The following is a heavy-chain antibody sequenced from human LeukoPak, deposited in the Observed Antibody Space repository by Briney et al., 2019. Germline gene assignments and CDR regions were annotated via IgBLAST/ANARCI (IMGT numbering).Heavy chain of an antibody. Sequence: PGGSLRLSCEASGPSLSNYPMHWVRQAPGKGLEWITLITYDGAFDGGKTYYADSVKGRFTISRDTSKNTLYLQINSLRVEDTAVYYCIVFGDSNHWGQGTLVTVSS. CDR1: GPSLSNYP. J-gene: IGHJ5*02. CDR2: ITYDGAFDGGKT. CDR3: IVFGDSNH. D-gene: IGHD4-17*01. V-gene: IGHV3-30*07.